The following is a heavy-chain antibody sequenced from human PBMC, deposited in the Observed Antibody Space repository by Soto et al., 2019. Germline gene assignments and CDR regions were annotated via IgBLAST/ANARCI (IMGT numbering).Heavy chain of an antibody. CDR2: IDPSDSYT. CDR1: GYSFTSYW. V-gene: IGHV5-10-1*01. J-gene: IGHJ6*02. D-gene: IGHD3-10*02. Sequence: GESLKISCKGSGYSFTSYWISWVRQMPGKGLEWMGRIDPSDSYTNSSPSFQGHVTISADKSISTAYLQWSSLKASDTAMYHCASLFGDYYGMDVWGQGTTVTVSS. CDR3: ASLFGDYYGMDV.